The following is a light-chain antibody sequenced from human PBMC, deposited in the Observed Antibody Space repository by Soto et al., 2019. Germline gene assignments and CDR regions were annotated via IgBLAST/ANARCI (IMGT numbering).Light chain of an antibody. CDR2: DVS. V-gene: IGLV2-14*01. CDR1: SSDVGGYDY. Sequence: QSALPQPASVSGSPGQSITISCTGTSSDVGGYDYVSWYQQPPGKAPKLMIYDVSNWPSGVSNRFSGSKSGNTASLTISGLQAEDEADYYCSSYTSSGTLVFGTGTKLTVL. CDR3: SSYTSSGTLV. J-gene: IGLJ1*01.